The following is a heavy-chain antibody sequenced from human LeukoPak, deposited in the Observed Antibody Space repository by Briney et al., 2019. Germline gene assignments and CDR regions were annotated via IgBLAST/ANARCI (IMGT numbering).Heavy chain of an antibody. D-gene: IGHD3-22*01. CDR3: ARYYDSSGYYYTPFDY. CDR1: GYTFTSYG. J-gene: IGHJ4*02. V-gene: IGHV1-18*01. Sequence: ASVKVSGKASGYTFTSYGISWVRQAPGQGLEWMGWISAYNGNTNYAQKLQGRVTMTTDTSTSTAYMELRSLRSDDTAVYYCARYYDSSGYYYTPFDYWGQGTLVTVSS. CDR2: ISAYNGNT.